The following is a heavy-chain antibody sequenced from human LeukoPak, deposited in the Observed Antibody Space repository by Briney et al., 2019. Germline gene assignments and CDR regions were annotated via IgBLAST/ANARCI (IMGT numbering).Heavy chain of an antibody. CDR1: GFTFSSYA. J-gene: IGHJ4*02. V-gene: IGHV3-30*04. CDR2: ISYDGSNK. CDR3: ARECSTTTCYRY. D-gene: IGHD2-2*02. Sequence: PGRSLRLSCAASGFTFSSYAMHWVRQAPGKGLEWVAVISYDGSNKYYADSVKGRFTISRDNSKNTLYLQMNSLRAEDTAVYYCARECSTTTCYRYWGQGTLVTVSS.